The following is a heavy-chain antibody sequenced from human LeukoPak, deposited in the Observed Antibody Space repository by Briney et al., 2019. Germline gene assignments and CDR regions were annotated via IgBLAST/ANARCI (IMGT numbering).Heavy chain of an antibody. CDR1: GGSISSGGYY. V-gene: IGHV4-31*03. CDR2: IYYSGST. CDR3: ARVFLSPGSHSGLTDFDP. J-gene: IGHJ5*02. Sequence: PSQTLSLTCTVSGGSISSGGYYWSWIRQHPGKGLEWIGYIYYSGSTYYNPSLKSRVTISVDTSKNQFSLKLSSVTAADTAVYYCARVFLSPGSHSGLTDFDPGGRGPLVTVSS. D-gene: IGHD3-10*01.